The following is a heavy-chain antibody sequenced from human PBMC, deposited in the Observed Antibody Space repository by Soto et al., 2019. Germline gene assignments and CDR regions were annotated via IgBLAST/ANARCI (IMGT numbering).Heavy chain of an antibody. J-gene: IGHJ5*02. CDR1: GDSISGRASF. Sequence: PSETLSLTCTVSGDSISGRASFWSWIRQPPGKGLEWIANVYYSGSSYYNPSLKSRLTISVDTTKNQFSLQLKSMTAADTAVYYCAKLSCTSSTCYFPGWFDPWGQGTLVTVSS. D-gene: IGHD2-2*01. V-gene: IGHV4-31*03. CDR3: AKLSCTSSTCYFPGWFDP. CDR2: VYYSGSS.